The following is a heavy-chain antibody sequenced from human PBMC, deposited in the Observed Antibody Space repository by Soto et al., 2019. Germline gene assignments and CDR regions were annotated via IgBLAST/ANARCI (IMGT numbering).Heavy chain of an antibody. J-gene: IGHJ5*02. Sequence: EVQLVQSGGGLVQPGGSLRLSCGASGFDFNNYWMHWVRQDPGKWLEWVSRINGDGSDIKYADSVKGRFTISRDNAKNTVYLQMNSLRVEDTAVYYCARDQTTGDWFDAWGQGTLVTVSS. CDR2: INGDGSDI. D-gene: IGHD4-17*01. CDR1: GFDFNNYW. CDR3: ARDQTTGDWFDA. V-gene: IGHV3-74*03.